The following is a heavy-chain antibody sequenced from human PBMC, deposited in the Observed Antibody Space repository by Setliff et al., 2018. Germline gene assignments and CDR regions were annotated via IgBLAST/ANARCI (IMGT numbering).Heavy chain of an antibody. V-gene: IGHV1-69*05. J-gene: IGHJ6*03. CDR1: GATFSSYG. D-gene: IGHD6-6*01. CDR2: TIPMFGTT. CDR3: VREGVDRRSSTDYRYYMDG. Sequence: SVKVSCKASGATFSSYGISWVRQAPGQGLEWMGGTIPMFGTTEYAQKFQGRLTIITDESTNTAFMQLSSLRSDDTAVYYCVREGVDRRSSTDYRYYMDGWGKGTTVTVSS.